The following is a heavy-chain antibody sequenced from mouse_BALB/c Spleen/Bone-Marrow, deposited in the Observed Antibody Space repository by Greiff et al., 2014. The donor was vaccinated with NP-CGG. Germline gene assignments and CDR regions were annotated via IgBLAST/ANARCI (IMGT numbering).Heavy chain of an antibody. CDR1: GFSSSGYG. J-gene: IGHJ3*01. D-gene: IGHD1-1*01. Sequence: VQLQQSGGDLVKPGGSLKLSCAASGFSSSGYGMSWARQTPDKRLEWVATIGVGGTYTYYPDSVKGRFTISRDNAKNTLYLRMSSLKSEDTAMYYCARPFTTVVATVFAYWGQGTLVTVSA. CDR3: ARPFTTVVATVFAY. V-gene: IGHV5-6*01. CDR2: IGVGGTYT.